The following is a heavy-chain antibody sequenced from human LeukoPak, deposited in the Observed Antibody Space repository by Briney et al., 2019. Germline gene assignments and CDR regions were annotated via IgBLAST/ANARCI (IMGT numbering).Heavy chain of an antibody. CDR2: INHSGST. Sequence: SETLSLTCAVYGGSFSGYYWSWIRQPPGKGLEWIGEINHSGSTNYNPSLKSRVTISVDTSNNQFSLKLSSVTAADTAVYYCARVDYSGYDTRGWFDPWGQGTLVTVSS. D-gene: IGHD5-12*01. V-gene: IGHV4-34*01. CDR3: ARVDYSGYDTRGWFDP. CDR1: GGSFSGYY. J-gene: IGHJ5*02.